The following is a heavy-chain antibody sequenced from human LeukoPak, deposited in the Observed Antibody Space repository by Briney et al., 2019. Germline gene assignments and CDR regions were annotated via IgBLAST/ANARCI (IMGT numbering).Heavy chain of an antibody. D-gene: IGHD3-9*01. Sequence: PGGSLRLSCAASGFSFTTYGMSWVRQAPGKGLEWVANIKRDGSEKYYVDSVKGRFTISRDNAKNSLYLQMNSLRAEDTAVYYCASTQGWDSWAYFDWLPSINWFDPWGQGTLVTVSS. CDR1: GFSFTTYG. J-gene: IGHJ5*02. CDR3: ASTQGWDSWAYFDWLPSINWFDP. CDR2: IKRDGSEK. V-gene: IGHV3-7*01.